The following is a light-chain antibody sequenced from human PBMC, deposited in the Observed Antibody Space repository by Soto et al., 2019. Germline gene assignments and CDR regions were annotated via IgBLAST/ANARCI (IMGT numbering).Light chain of an antibody. Sequence: QSALTQPPSASGSPGQSVTISCTGTSSDVGGYNYVSWYQQHPGKAPKLIIYEVDKRPSGVPDRFSGSKSGDTASLTVSGLQAEDEADYYCNSYTTLSNRVFGTGTKVTVL. V-gene: IGLV2-8*01. J-gene: IGLJ1*01. CDR3: NSYTTLSNRV. CDR2: EVD. CDR1: SSDVGGYNY.